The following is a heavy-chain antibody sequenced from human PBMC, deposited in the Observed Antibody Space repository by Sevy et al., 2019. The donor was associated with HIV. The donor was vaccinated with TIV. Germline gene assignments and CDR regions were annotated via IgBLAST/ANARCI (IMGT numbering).Heavy chain of an antibody. CDR1: GFTFSSYW. D-gene: IGHD3-3*01. J-gene: IGHJ5*02. CDR3: ARAPFSYDLRFDP. CDR2: INSDGSST. Sequence: GGYLRLSCAASGFTFSSYWMHWVRQAPGKGLVWVSRINSDGSSTSYADSVKGRFTISRDNAKNTLYLQMNSLRAEDTAVYYCARAPFSYDLRFDPWGQGTLVTVSS. V-gene: IGHV3-74*01.